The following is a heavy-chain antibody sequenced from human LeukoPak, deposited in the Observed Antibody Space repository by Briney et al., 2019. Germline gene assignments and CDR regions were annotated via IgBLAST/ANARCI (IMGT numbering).Heavy chain of an antibody. CDR2: IIPIFGTA. CDR1: GGTFSSYA. V-gene: IGHV1-69*05. D-gene: IGHD6-6*01. Sequence: ASVKVTCKASGGTFSSYAISWVRQAPGQGLEWMGGIIPIFGTANYAQKFQGRVTITTDESTSTAYMELSSLRSEDTAVYYCARDRVEQGVLEGYYYMDVWGKGTTVTVSS. J-gene: IGHJ6*03. CDR3: ARDRVEQGVLEGYYYMDV.